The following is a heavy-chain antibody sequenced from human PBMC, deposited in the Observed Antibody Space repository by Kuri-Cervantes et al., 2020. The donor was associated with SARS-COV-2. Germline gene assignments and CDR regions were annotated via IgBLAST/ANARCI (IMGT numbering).Heavy chain of an antibody. J-gene: IGHJ4*02. V-gene: IGHV4-34*01. D-gene: IGHD7-27*01. Sequence: SETLSLTCAVYGGSFSGYYWSWIRQPPGKGLEWIGEINHSGSTNYNPSLKSRVTISVDTSKNQFSLKLSSVTAADTAVYYCARSPELGHFFDYWGQGTLVTVSS. CDR2: INHSGST. CDR3: ARSPELGHFFDY. CDR1: GGSFSGYY.